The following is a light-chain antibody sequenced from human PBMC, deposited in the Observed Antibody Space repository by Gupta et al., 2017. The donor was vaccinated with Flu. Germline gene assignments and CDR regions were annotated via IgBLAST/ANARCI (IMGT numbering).Light chain of an antibody. V-gene: IGKV3-11*01. J-gene: IGKJ5*01. CDR3: QQERIT. CDR2: DAS. CDR1: QNINNF. Sequence: EILLTQSPVTLSLSPGDTAILSCRASQNINNFLAWYQHKPGQAPRLLIFDASNRATGIPARVSGSGSGTDFTRTLRILESEDFGSEYCQQERITFGQGTRLDIK.